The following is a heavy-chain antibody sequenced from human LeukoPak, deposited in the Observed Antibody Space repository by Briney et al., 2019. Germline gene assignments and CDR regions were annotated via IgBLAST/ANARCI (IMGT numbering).Heavy chain of an antibody. CDR3: ARESVAGTFFGPSGYWFDP. J-gene: IGHJ5*02. V-gene: IGHV4-59*01. Sequence: SETLSLTCTVSGGSISSYYWSWIRQPPGKGLEWIGYIYYSGSTNYNPSLKSRVTISVDTSKNQFSLKLSSVTAADTAVYYCARESVAGTFFGPSGYWFDPWGQGTLVTVSS. D-gene: IGHD6-19*01. CDR1: GGSISSYY. CDR2: IYYSGST.